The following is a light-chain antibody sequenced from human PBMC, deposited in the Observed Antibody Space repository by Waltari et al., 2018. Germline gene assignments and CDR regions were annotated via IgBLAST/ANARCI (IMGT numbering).Light chain of an antibody. V-gene: IGKV1-5*03. CDR1: QSVGTW. Sequence: DIQMTQSPSTLSASVGDRVTIPCRASQSVGTWLAWYQQKPGKAPKLLIDMASSLESGVPSRFSSSGSGTEFTLTISSLQPDDFATYSCQQYSSFSTFGQGTKLDI. J-gene: IGKJ2*01. CDR3: QQYSSFST. CDR2: MAS.